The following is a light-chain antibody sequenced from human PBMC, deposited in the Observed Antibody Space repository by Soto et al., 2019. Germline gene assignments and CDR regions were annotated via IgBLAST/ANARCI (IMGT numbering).Light chain of an antibody. J-gene: IGKJ4*01. V-gene: IGKV3-11*01. CDR3: QQRSNRLT. Sequence: PGERATLSCRASQSVSSYLAWYQQKPGQAPRLLIYDASNRATGIPARFSGSGSGTDFTLTISSLEPEDFAVYYCQQRSNRLTFGGGTKVEIK. CDR2: DAS. CDR1: QSVSSY.